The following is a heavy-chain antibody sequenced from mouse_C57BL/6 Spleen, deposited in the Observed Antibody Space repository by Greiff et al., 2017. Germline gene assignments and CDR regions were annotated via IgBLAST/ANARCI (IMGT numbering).Heavy chain of an antibody. J-gene: IGHJ3*01. CDR1: GYAFSSYW. CDR3: ARGDGYDGICAY. V-gene: IGHV1-80*01. Sequence: VQLQQSGAELVKPGASVKISCKASGYAFSSYWMNWVKQRPGKGLEWIGQIYPGDGDTNYNGKFKGKATLTADKYSSTAYMQRSSLTSEDSAVYFCARGDGYDGICAYWGQGTLVTVSA. D-gene: IGHD2-2*01. CDR2: IYPGDGDT.